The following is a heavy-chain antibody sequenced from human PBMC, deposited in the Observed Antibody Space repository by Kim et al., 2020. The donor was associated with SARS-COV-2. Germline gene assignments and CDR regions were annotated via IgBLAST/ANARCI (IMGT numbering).Heavy chain of an antibody. CDR2: ISGSGGST. Sequence: GGSLRLSCAASGFTFSSYAMSWVRQAPGKGLEWVSAISGSGGSTYYADSVKGRFTISRDNSKNTLYLQMNSLRAEDTAVYYCANAPGNDFWNGRLGGFDPWGQGTLVNVSS. CDR3: ANAPGNDFWNGRLGGFDP. D-gene: IGHD3-3*01. V-gene: IGHV3-23*01. CDR1: GFTFSSYA. J-gene: IGHJ5*02.